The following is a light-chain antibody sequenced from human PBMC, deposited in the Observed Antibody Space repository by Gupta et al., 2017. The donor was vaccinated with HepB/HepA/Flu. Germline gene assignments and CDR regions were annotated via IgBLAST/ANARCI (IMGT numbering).Light chain of an antibody. CDR3: QQYYSTLTWT. V-gene: IGKV4-1*01. J-gene: IGKJ1*01. CDR2: WAA. CDR1: QSVLYSPENKNY. Sequence: DIVMTQSPDSLAVSLGERATINCKSSQSVLYSPENKNYLAWYQQKPGQPPKLLIYWAATREAGVPDRFSGSGSGKELTLTISSRQEEDVAVYYCQQYYSTLTWTFGQGTKVEIK.